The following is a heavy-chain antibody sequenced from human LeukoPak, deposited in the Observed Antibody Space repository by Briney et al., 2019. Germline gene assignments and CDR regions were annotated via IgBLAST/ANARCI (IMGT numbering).Heavy chain of an antibody. D-gene: IGHD6-19*01. J-gene: IGHJ6*02. Sequence: GGSLRLSCAASGFTIRNYWVSWVRQAPGKGLEWVANIQQDGSEKKYGDSVQGRFSISRDNAKNSLYLQMNSLRDEDTAVYYCARDLVLAVAGDYYYYGMDVWGQGTTVTVSS. CDR2: IQQDGSEK. CDR1: GFTIRNYW. CDR3: ARDLVLAVAGDYYYYGMDV. V-gene: IGHV3-7*01.